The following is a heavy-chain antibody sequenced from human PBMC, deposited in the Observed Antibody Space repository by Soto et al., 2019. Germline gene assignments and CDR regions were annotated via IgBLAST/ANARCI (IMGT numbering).Heavy chain of an antibody. CDR1: GGSISSGDYY. D-gene: IGHD6-13*01. J-gene: IGHJ4*02. CDR2: IYYSGST. Sequence: SETLSLTCTVSGGSISSGDYYWSWIRQPPGKGLEWIGYIYYSGSTYYNPSLKSRVTISVDTSKNQFSLKLSSVTAADTAVYYCARVQLKQQLGLAFDYWGPGTLVTVSS. V-gene: IGHV4-30-4*01. CDR3: ARVQLKQQLGLAFDY.